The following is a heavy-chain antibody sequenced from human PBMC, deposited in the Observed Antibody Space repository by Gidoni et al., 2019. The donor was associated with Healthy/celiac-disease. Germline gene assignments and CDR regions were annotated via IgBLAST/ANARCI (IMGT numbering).Heavy chain of an antibody. V-gene: IGHV3-30-3*01. CDR2: ISYDGSNK. CDR3: ARARGLPDYFDY. Sequence: QVQLVESGGGVVQPGRSLRLSCAAYGFTFSSYAMHRVRQAPGKGLEWVAVISYDGSNKYYADSVKGRFTISRDNSKNTLYLQMNSLRAEDTAVYYCARARGLPDYFDYWGQGTLVTVSS. CDR1: GFTFSSYA. D-gene: IGHD2-21*01. J-gene: IGHJ4*02.